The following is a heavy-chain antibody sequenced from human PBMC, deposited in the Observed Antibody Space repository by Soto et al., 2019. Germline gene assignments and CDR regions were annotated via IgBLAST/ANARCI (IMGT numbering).Heavy chain of an antibody. D-gene: IGHD2-21*02. CDR3: ANPAPSYCGGDCLEAFDI. V-gene: IGHV1-69*13. CDR1: GGTFSSYA. Sequence: GASVKVSCKASGGTFSSYAISWVRQAPGQGLEWVGGIIPIFGTANYAQKFQGRVTITADESTSAAYMELSSLRSEDTAVYYCANPAPSYCGGDCLEAFDIWGQGTMVTVSS. CDR2: IIPIFGTA. J-gene: IGHJ3*02.